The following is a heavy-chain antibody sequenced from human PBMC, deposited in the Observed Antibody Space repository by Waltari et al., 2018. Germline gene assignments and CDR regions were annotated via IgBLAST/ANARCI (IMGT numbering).Heavy chain of an antibody. D-gene: IGHD6-13*01. CDR1: GLSVSSNY. V-gene: IGHV3-53*02. Sequence: EVQLVETGGGLTQPGGSLRLSCAASGLSVSSNYISWVRQAPGRGLEWVSTIYDGGSSYYADSVKGRLTISRDNSKNTVYLQMNSLRVDDTAVYYCTRGGDDSSWYWRNWGQGTLVTVSS. CDR2: IYDGGSS. CDR3: TRGGDDSSWYWRN. J-gene: IGHJ4*02.